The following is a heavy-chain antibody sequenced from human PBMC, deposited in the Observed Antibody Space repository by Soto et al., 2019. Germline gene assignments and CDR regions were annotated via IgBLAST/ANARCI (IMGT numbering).Heavy chain of an antibody. CDR2: ISSSGSTI. J-gene: IGHJ4*02. V-gene: IGHV3-48*03. D-gene: IGHD3-22*01. Sequence: SRSLSCAASGFTFSSYEMNWVRQAPGKGLEWVSYISSSGSTIYYADSVKGRFTISRDNAKNSLYLQMNSLRAEDTAVYYCARAYYDSSGYYPFDYWGQGTLVTVSS. CDR1: GFTFSSYE. CDR3: ARAYYDSSGYYPFDY.